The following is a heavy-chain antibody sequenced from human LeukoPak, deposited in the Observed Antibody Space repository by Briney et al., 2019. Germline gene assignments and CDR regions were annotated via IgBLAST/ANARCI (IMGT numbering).Heavy chain of an antibody. J-gene: IGHJ4*02. CDR3: ARGSGYSYGFPDY. V-gene: IGHV3-53*01. D-gene: IGHD5-18*01. CDR2: IYSGDIT. CDR1: GFIFSTCW. Sequence: PGGSLRLSCAASGFIFSTCWMSWVRQAPGKGLEWVSVIYSGDITYYTDSVKGRFTISRDNSKNTLYLQMNSLRAEDTAVYYCARGSGYSYGFPDYWGQGTLVTVSS.